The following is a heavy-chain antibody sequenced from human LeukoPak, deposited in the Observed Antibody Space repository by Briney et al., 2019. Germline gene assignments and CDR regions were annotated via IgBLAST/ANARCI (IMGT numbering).Heavy chain of an antibody. Sequence: PSETLSLTCTVSGASISSTTYYWGWIRQPPRKGLEWIASIYYSGSTYYNPSLKSRVTISADTSKNQFSLQLTSVTAADTAVYYCASLGSNDYWGQGTLVTVSS. CDR1: GASISSTTYY. CDR2: IYYSGST. V-gene: IGHV4-39*07. CDR3: ASLGSNDY. J-gene: IGHJ4*02. D-gene: IGHD2-15*01.